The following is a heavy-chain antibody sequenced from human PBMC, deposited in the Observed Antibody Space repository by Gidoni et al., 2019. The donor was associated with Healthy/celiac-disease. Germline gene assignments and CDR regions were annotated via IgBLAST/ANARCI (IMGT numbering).Heavy chain of an antibody. D-gene: IGHD6-6*01. CDR1: GFSLSTSGVG. J-gene: IGHJ6*03. V-gene: IGHV2-5*02. CDR2: IYWDDDK. CDR3: AHSKQLGIYYYYYMDV. Sequence: LTLKESGPTLVKRTQTLTLTCTFSGFSLSTSGVGVGWIRQPPGKALEWLALIYWDDDKRYSPSLKSRLTITKDTSKNQVVLTMTNMDPVDTATYYCAHSKQLGIYYYYYMDVWGKGTTVTVSS.